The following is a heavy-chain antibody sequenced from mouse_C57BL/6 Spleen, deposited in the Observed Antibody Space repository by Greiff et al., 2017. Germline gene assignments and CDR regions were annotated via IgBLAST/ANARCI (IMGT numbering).Heavy chain of an antibody. CDR1: GYSITSGYY. Sequence: EVHLVESGPGLVKPSQSLSLSCSVTGYSITSGYYWNWIRQFPGNKLEGMGYISYDGSNNYNPSLKNRISITRDTSTNQFFLKLNAVTTEDTATYYCARGGRRGDYFDYWGQGTTLTVSS. CDR3: ARGGRRGDYFDY. J-gene: IGHJ2*01. CDR2: ISYDGSN. D-gene: IGHD3-3*01. V-gene: IGHV3-6*01.